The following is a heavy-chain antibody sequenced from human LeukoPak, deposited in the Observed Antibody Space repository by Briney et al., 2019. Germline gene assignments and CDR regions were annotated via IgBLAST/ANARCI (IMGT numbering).Heavy chain of an antibody. CDR1: GGSISTYY. Sequence: SETLSLTCTVSGGSISTYYWSWIRQPPGKGLEWIGYIYYSGSTNYNPSLKSRVTTSVDTSKNQFSLKLSSVTAADTAVYYCARDTGTVVDYWGQGTLVTVAS. CDR3: ARDTGTVVDY. J-gene: IGHJ4*02. V-gene: IGHV4-59*01. CDR2: IYYSGST. D-gene: IGHD4-23*01.